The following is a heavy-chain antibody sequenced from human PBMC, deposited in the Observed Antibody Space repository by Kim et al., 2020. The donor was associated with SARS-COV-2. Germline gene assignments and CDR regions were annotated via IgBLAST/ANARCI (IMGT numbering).Heavy chain of an antibody. V-gene: IGHV3-30*18. CDR2: ISYDGSNK. J-gene: IGHJ6*02. Sequence: GGSLRLSCAASGFTFSSYGMHWVRQAPGKGLEWVAVISYDGSNKYYADSVKGRFTISRDNSKNTLYLQMNSLRAEDTDVYYCAKDRVYDILTGYYSYYGMDVWGQGTTVTVSS. CDR3: AKDRVYDILTGYYSYYGMDV. CDR1: GFTFSSYG. D-gene: IGHD3-9*01.